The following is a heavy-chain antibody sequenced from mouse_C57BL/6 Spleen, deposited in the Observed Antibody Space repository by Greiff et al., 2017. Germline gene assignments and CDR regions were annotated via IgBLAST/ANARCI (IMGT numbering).Heavy chain of an antibody. Sequence: VQLQESGPGLVKPSQSLSLTCSVTGYSITSGYYWNWIRQFPGNKLEWMGYISYDGSNNYNPSLKNRISITRDTSKNQFFLKLNSVTTEDTATYYCARGGPLMDYWGQGTSVTVSS. CDR2: ISYDGSN. CDR1: GYSITSGYY. J-gene: IGHJ4*01. V-gene: IGHV3-6*01. CDR3: ARGGPLMDY.